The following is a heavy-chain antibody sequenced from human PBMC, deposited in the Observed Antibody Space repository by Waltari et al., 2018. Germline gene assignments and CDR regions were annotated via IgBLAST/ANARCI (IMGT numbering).Heavy chain of an antibody. D-gene: IGHD4-17*01. CDR1: GYTFTSYY. Sequence: QVQLVQSGAEVKKPGASVKVSCKASGYTFTSYYMHWVRQAPGQGLEWMGIINPSGGSTSYAQKFQGRVTMTRDTSTSTVYMELSSLRSEDTAVYYCAREGANDYGNYYYYGMDVWGQGTTVTVSS. J-gene: IGHJ6*02. CDR2: INPSGGST. CDR3: AREGANDYGNYYYYGMDV. V-gene: IGHV1-46*01.